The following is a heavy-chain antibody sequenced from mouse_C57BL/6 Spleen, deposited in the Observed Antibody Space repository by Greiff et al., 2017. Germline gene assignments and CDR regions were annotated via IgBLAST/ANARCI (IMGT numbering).Heavy chain of an antibody. V-gene: IGHV1-59*01. Sequence: QVQLQQPGAELVRPGTSVKLSCKASGYTFTSYWMHWVKQRPGQGLEWIGVIDPSDSYTNYNQKFKGKATLTVDTSSSTAYMQLSSLTSEDSAVYYCARLDFDDWGKGTTLTVSS. J-gene: IGHJ2*01. CDR2: IDPSDSYT. CDR1: GYTFTSYW. CDR3: ARLDFDD.